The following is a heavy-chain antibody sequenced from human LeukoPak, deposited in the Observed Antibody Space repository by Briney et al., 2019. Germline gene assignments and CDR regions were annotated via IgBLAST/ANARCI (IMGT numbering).Heavy chain of an antibody. D-gene: IGHD4-11*01. CDR3: ARVRAYSDFVGNFDL. V-gene: IGHV4-4*07. CDR1: GGSIGSHY. Sequence: PSETLSLTCTVSGGSIGSHYWSWIRQPAGKRLEWIGRIWATGSTVDNPSFRSRLTLSIDRSKSQLSLKLTSMTAADSAVYYCARVRAYSDFVGNFDLWGHGIPVTVSS. J-gene: IGHJ2*01. CDR2: IWATGST.